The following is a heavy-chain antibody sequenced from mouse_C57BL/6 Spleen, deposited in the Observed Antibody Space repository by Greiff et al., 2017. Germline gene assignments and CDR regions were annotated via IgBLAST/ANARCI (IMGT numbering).Heavy chain of an antibody. CDR1: GYAFSSSW. V-gene: IGHV1-82*01. CDR3: ARSGGYYGSGGCDY. CDR2: IYPGDGDT. D-gene: IGHD1-1*01. Sequence: VQLQQSGPELVKPGASVKISCKASGYAFSSSWMNWVKQRPGKGLEWIGRIYPGDGDTTYNGKFKGKATLTADKSSSTAYMQLSSLTSEDSAVYFCARSGGYYGSGGCDYGGQGTTLTVSS. J-gene: IGHJ2*01.